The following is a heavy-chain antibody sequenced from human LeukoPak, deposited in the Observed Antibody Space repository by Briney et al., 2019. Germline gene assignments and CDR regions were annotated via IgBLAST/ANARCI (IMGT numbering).Heavy chain of an antibody. CDR2: ISSSSSYI. V-gene: IGHV3-21*01. Sequence: PGGSLRLSCAASGFTLSSYSMNWVRQAPGKGLEWVSSISSSSSYIYYADSVKGRFTISRDNAKNSLYLQMNSLRAEDTAVYYCAREWDMVVVPAAMRGYYYYGMDVWGKGTTVTVSS. J-gene: IGHJ6*04. D-gene: IGHD2-2*01. CDR3: AREWDMVVVPAAMRGYYYYGMDV. CDR1: GFTLSSYS.